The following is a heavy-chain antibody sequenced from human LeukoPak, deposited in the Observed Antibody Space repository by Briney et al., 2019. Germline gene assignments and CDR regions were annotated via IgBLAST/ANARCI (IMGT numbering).Heavy chain of an antibody. CDR2: IDERGRNA. CDR3: IRDEALWRLDY. Sequence: GGSLRLSCAASGFTFSNHWMHWVRQVPGKGLGWVSRIDERGRNAMYADSVKGRFSISRDNAKNTVNLQMNSLRAEDTGVYYCIRDEALWRLDYWGQGTLVTVSS. D-gene: IGHD2-21*01. V-gene: IGHV3-74*03. J-gene: IGHJ4*02. CDR1: GFTFSNHW.